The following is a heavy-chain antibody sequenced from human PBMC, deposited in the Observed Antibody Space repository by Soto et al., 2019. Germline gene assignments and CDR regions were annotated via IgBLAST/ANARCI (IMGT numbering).Heavy chain of an antibody. V-gene: IGHV2-70*04. CDR2: IDWDDDK. CDR1: GFSLSTSGMR. D-gene: IGHD2-21*01. CDR3: AREVIPKAPYGPHKGGRFDP. J-gene: IGHJ5*02. Sequence: GSGPTLVDPTQTLTLTCTFSGFSLSTSGMRVSWIRQPPGKALEWLARIDWDDDKFYSTSLKTRLTISKDTSKNQVVLTMTNMDPVDTATYYCAREVIPKAPYGPHKGGRFDPWGQGTLVIVSS.